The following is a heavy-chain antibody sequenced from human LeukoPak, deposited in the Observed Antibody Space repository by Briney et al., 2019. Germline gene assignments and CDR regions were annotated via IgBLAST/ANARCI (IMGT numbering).Heavy chain of an antibody. Sequence: SETLSLTCTVSGGSISSSSYYWGWIRQPPGKGLEWIGSIYYSGSTYYNPSLKSRVTISVDTSKNQFSLKLSSVTAADTAVYYCARFVSTSSGWYMTDAFDIWGQGTMVTVSS. CDR1: GGSISSSSYY. J-gene: IGHJ3*02. V-gene: IGHV4-39*07. CDR3: ARFVSTSSGWYMTDAFDI. CDR2: IYYSGST. D-gene: IGHD6-19*01.